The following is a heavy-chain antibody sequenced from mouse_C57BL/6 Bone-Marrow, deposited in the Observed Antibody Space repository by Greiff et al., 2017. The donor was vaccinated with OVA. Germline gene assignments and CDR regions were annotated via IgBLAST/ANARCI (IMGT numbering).Heavy chain of an antibody. Sequence: QVQLQQPGAELVKPGASVKMSCKASGYTFTSYWITWVKQRPGQGLEWIGEIYPGSGSTNYNEKFKSKATLTVDTSSSTAYMQLSSLTSEDSAVYDCARDYYGSSYEGYWGQGTTLTVSS. D-gene: IGHD1-1*01. CDR3: ARDYYGSSYEGY. CDR2: IYPGSGST. CDR1: GYTFTSYW. J-gene: IGHJ2*01. V-gene: IGHV1-55*01.